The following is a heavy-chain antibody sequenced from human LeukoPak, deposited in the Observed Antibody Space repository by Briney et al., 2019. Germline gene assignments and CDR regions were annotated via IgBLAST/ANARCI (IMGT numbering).Heavy chain of an antibody. CDR2: ISGSGGST. D-gene: IGHD6-13*01. CDR3: AKMYGTTAAGGGDY. V-gene: IGHV3-23*01. J-gene: IGHJ4*02. CDR1: GFTFSSYA. Sequence: GGSLRLSCAASGFTFSSYAMSWVRQAPGKVLEWVSAISGSGGSTYYADSVKGRFTISRDNSKNTLFLQMNSLRAEDTAVYYCAKMYGTTAAGGGDYWGQGTLVTVSS.